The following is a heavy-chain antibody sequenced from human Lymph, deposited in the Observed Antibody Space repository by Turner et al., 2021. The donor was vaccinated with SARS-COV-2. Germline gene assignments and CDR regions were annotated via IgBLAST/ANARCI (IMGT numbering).Heavy chain of an antibody. J-gene: IGHJ4*01. Sequence: EDQLVESGGGLIQPGGSLRLSCAASEFTVSSNYMSWVRQAPGKGLEWVSLIYSGGSTFYADSVKGRFTISRDNSKNTLYLQMNSLRADDTAVYYCARVLPYGDYFDFWGQGTLVTVSS. D-gene: IGHD4-17*01. V-gene: IGHV3-53*01. CDR2: IYSGGST. CDR1: EFTVSSNY. CDR3: ARVLPYGDYFDF.